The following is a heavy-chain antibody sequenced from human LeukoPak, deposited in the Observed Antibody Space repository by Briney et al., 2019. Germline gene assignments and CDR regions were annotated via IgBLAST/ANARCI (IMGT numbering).Heavy chain of an antibody. CDR3: AREGVAGTGLDF. CDR2: INPSGGT. V-gene: IGHV1-46*01. D-gene: IGHD6-13*01. J-gene: IGHJ4*02. Sequence: ASVKVSCKASGYTFSTYNMHWVRQAPGQGLEWMGIINPSGGTSYAQKLQGRITMTRDTSTSTLYVELSSLTSEDTAVYYCAREGVAGTGLDFWGQGTLVTVS. CDR1: GYTFSTYN.